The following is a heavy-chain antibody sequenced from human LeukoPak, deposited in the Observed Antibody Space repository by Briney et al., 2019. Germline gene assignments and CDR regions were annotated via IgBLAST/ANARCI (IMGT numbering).Heavy chain of an antibody. CDR3: ARDRTYYYDSSGYRNDAFDI. CDR2: ISYDGSNK. D-gene: IGHD3-22*01. CDR1: GFTFSSYG. J-gene: IGHJ3*02. V-gene: IGHV3-30*03. Sequence: GGSLRLSCAASGFTFSSYGMHWVRQAPGKGLEWVAVISYDGSNKYYADSVKGRFTISRDNAKNSLHLQMNSLRAEDTAVYYCARDRTYYYDSSGYRNDAFDIWGQGTMVTVSS.